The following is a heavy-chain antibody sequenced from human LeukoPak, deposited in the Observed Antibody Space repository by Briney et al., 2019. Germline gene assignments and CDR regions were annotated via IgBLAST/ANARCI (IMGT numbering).Heavy chain of an antibody. D-gene: IGHD1-26*01. CDR1: GFTFSSYA. V-gene: IGHV3-23*01. Sequence: GGSLRLSCAASGFTFSSYAMSWVRQAPGKGLEWVSAISGSGGSTYYADSVKGWFTISRDNSKNTLYLQMNSLRAEDTAVYYCAFSGSYRYFDYWGQGTLVTVSS. CDR2: ISGSGGST. J-gene: IGHJ4*02. CDR3: AFSGSYRYFDY.